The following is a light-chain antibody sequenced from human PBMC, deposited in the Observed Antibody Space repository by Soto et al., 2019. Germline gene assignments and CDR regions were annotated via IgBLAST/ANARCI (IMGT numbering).Light chain of an antibody. CDR2: GAS. CDR1: QSVRSN. V-gene: IGKV3-15*01. CDR3: QQYNNWPRK. J-gene: IGKJ1*01. Sequence: EIVMTQSPATLSVSPGERATLSCRASQSVRSNLAWYQQKPGQAPRLLIYGASTRATGIPARFSGSGSGTEFTLTISSLKSEDFAVYYCQQYNNWPRKFGQGTKGDIK.